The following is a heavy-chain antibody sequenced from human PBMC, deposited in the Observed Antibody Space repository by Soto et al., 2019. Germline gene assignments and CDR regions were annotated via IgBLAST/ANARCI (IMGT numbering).Heavy chain of an antibody. CDR3: ASGTDHSLARGWVDP. CDR2: ISHDGSHE. Sequence: QGQLHDSGGGVVHPGTSLRLSCAASGLTFSSSAMHWVRQAPGKGLEWVAMISHDGSHEYYGDSVKGRFSVSRDNSHKWIQLQLNSLRSADTAVYFCASGTDHSLARGWVDPWGQGTLVTVSS. V-gene: IGHV3-30-3*01. J-gene: IGHJ5*02. CDR1: GLTFSSSA. D-gene: IGHD2-8*02.